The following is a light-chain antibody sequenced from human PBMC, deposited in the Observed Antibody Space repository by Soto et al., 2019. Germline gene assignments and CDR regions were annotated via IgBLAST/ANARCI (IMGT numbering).Light chain of an antibody. V-gene: IGKV1-6*01. CDR1: QDIRNT. CDR2: AAS. CDR3: LQYYNFSWT. J-gene: IGKJ1*01. Sequence: AIQMTQSPSSLSASVGDRVAISCRASQDIRNTLAWYQQKPGEAPKLLIFAASNLQSGVPSRFSGSGSVTEFTLAITGLQPEDFATYYCLQYYNFSWTLGQGTKVDIK.